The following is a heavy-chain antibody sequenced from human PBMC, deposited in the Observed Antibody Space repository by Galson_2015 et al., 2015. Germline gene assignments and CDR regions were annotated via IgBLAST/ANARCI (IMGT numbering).Heavy chain of an antibody. CDR2: INAGNGNT. J-gene: IGHJ3*02. CDR1: GYSFTNYA. CDR3: AREFHGGRAFDI. V-gene: IGHV1-3*01. D-gene: IGHD1-26*01. Sequence: SVKVSCKASGYSFTNYALQWVRQAPGQRLEWMGWINAGNGNTKNSQILQGRVTITRDTSASTAYMELSSLRSEDTAVYYCAREFHGGRAFDIWGQWTMVTVSS.